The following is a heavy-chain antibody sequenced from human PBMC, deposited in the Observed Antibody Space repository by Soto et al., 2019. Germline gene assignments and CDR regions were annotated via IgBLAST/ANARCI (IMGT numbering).Heavy chain of an antibody. J-gene: IGHJ6*02. D-gene: IGHD2-2*01. CDR1: GGTFSSYA. Sequence: ASVKVSCKASGGTFSSYAISWVRQAPGQGLEWMGGIIPIFGTANYAQKFHGRVTITADESTSTGYMELSSLRSEDTAVYYCARGLGYCSSTSCYPSAYYYYGMDVWGQGTTVTVSS. V-gene: IGHV1-69*13. CDR2: IIPIFGTA. CDR3: ARGLGYCSSTSCYPSAYYYYGMDV.